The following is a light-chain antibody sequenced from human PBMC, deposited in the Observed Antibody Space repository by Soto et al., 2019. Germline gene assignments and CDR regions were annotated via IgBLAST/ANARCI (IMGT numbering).Light chain of an antibody. J-gene: IGLJ1*01. Sequence: QSVLTQPPSASGTPGQTVIFSCSGSTSDIGTNAVNWFQHLPGTAPKLLIYTNNQRPSGVPDRFSGSKSGTSAYLAISGLQSEDEADYYCATWHDSFYVFGTGTKLTVL. CDR1: TSDIGTNA. CDR2: TNN. CDR3: ATWHDSFYV. V-gene: IGLV1-44*01.